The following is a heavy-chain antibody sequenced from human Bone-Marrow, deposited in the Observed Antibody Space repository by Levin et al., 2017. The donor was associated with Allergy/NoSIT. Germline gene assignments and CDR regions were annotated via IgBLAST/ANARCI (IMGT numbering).Heavy chain of an antibody. D-gene: IGHD4-17*01. Sequence: SETLSLTCTVSGFSIGTNAYYWAWIRQSPGKGLEWIRNIYYTGSTYYNPSLKSRVTISIDTSRSQFSLRLTSVTAADTAVYYCARTPNYGDPYWFFELWGRGTLVTVSS. CDR1: GFSIGTNAYY. CDR3: ARTPNYGDPYWFFEL. V-gene: IGHV4-39*01. J-gene: IGHJ2*01. CDR2: IYYTGST.